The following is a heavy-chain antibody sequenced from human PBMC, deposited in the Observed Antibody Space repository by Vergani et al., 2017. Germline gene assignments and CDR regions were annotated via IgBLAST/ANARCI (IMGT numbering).Heavy chain of an antibody. V-gene: IGHV5-51*06. CDR1: EYSFGNYW. CDR2: IYPDDSDT. Sequence: EAALVQSGPEMRKPGESLTISCRGSEYSFGNYWMVWVRQLPGKGMVWMGIIYPDDSDTRYSPSFQGQVTISADKSISTAFLQWDSLTASDTALYYCVRHTTYTDSWGQGTLVTVSS. D-gene: IGHD1-1*01. J-gene: IGHJ4*02. CDR3: VRHTTYTDS.